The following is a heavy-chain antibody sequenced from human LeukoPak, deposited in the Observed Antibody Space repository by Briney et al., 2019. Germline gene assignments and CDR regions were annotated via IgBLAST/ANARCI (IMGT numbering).Heavy chain of an antibody. CDR2: INSDGSST. CDR3: ARAGYRDAYNW. D-gene: IGHD5-24*01. J-gene: IGHJ4*02. V-gene: IGHV3-74*01. CDR1: GFTFSSYW. Sequence: GGSQRLSCEASGFTFSSYWMDWVRQAPGKGLVWVSRINSDGSSTSYADSVKGRFTISRDNAKNTLSLQMNSLRAEDTAVYYCARAGYRDAYNWWGQGTLVTVSS.